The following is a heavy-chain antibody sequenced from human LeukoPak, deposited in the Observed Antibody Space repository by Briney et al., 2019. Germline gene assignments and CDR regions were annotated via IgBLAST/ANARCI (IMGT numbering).Heavy chain of an antibody. CDR3: ASKGGSFTISGVVFNDAFAI. CDR1: GFTFDDHA. D-gene: IGHD3-3*01. J-gene: IGHJ3*02. Sequence: GGSLRLSCAASGFTFDDHAMSWVRQAPGKGLEWVSGTNWNGGNTGYIDSAKGRFTISRDNAKNSLYLQMNNLRAEDTAVYYCASKGGSFTISGVVFNDAFAIWGQGTMVTVSA. CDR2: TNWNGGNT. V-gene: IGHV3-20*04.